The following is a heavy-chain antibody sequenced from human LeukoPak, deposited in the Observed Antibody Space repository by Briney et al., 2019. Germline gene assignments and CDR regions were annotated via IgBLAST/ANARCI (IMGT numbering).Heavy chain of an antibody. V-gene: IGHV3-21*01. J-gene: IGHJ4*02. Sequence: KAGGSLRLSCAASGFTSSSYSMNWVRQAPGKGLEWVSSISSSSSYIYYADSVKGRFTISRDNAKNSLYLQMNSLRAEDTAVYYCARASPLALGYCSSTSCYGFDYWGQGTLVTVSS. D-gene: IGHD2-2*01. CDR1: GFTSSSYS. CDR3: ARASPLALGYCSSTSCYGFDY. CDR2: ISSSSSYI.